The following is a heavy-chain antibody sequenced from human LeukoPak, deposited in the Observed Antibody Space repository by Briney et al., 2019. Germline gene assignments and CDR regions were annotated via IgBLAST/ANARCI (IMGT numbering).Heavy chain of an antibody. D-gene: IGHD2-21*02. V-gene: IGHV1-46*01. Sequence: ASVKVSCKASGYTFTSYYMHWVRQAPGQGLEWMGIINPSGGSTSYAQEFQGRVTMTRDTSTSTVYMELSSLRSEDTAVYYCARSGHGDCEWFDPWGQGTLVTVSS. J-gene: IGHJ5*02. CDR3: ARSGHGDCEWFDP. CDR2: INPSGGST. CDR1: GYTFTSYY.